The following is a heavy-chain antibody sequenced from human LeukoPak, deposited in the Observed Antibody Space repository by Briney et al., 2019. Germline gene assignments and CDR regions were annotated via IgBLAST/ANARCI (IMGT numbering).Heavy chain of an antibody. CDR3: ARESVSLGPFDY. V-gene: IGHV1-69*04. CDR1: GGTFSSYA. CDR2: IISILGIA. D-gene: IGHD3-16*01. Sequence: GSSVKVSCKASGGTFSSYAIRWVRQAPGQGLEWMGRIISILGIANYAQKFQGRVTITADKSTSTAYMELSRLRSDDTAVYYCARESVSLGPFDYWGQGTLVTVSS. J-gene: IGHJ4*02.